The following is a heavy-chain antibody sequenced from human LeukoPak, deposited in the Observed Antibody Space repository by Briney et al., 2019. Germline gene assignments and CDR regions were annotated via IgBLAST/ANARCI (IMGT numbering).Heavy chain of an antibody. Sequence: GGSLRLPCAASGFTFSNYWMSWVRQAPGKGLEWVANIKQDGSERYYVDSVKGRFTISSDNAKNSLYLQMNSLRAEDTAVYYCLNFDRIDYWGQGTLVTVSS. CDR1: GFTFSNYW. D-gene: IGHD3-9*01. V-gene: IGHV3-7*01. CDR2: IKQDGSER. J-gene: IGHJ4*02. CDR3: LNFDRIDY.